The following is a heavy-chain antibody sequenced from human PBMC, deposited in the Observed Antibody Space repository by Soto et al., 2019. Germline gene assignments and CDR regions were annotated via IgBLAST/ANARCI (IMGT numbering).Heavy chain of an antibody. Sequence: GGSLRLSCAASGFTFSSYAMHWVRQAPGKGLEWVAVISYDGSNKYYADSVKGRFTISRDNSKNTLYLQMNSLRAEDTAVYYCARDRLITYGAKIAPDHWGQGALVTVSS. CDR3: ARDRLITYGAKIAPDH. V-gene: IGHV3-30-3*01. CDR2: ISYDGSNK. D-gene: IGHD3-16*01. CDR1: GFTFSSYA. J-gene: IGHJ5*02.